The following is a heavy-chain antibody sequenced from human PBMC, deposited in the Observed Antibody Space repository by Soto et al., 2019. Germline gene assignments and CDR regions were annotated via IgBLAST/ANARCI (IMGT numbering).Heavy chain of an antibody. J-gene: IGHJ4*02. CDR3: ARAVAVPADFDY. D-gene: IGHD6-19*01. Sequence: ASVKVSCKASGYTFTGYAMHWVRQAPGQRLEWMGWINAGNGNAKYSQKFQGRVTITRDTSASTAYMELSSLRSEDTAVYYCARAVAVPADFDYWGQGTLVTVSS. V-gene: IGHV1-3*01. CDR2: INAGNGNA. CDR1: GYTFTGYA.